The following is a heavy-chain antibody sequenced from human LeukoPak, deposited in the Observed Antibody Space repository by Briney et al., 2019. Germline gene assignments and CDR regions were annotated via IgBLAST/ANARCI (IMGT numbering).Heavy chain of an antibody. D-gene: IGHD3-22*01. J-gene: IGHJ4*02. V-gene: IGHV3-9*01. CDR2: ISWNSGSI. CDR3: AKDITRYYDSSGYLIGSFDY. Sequence: PGGSLRLSCAASGFTFDDYAMHWVRQAPGKGLEWVSGISWNSGSIGYADSVKGRFTISRDNAKNSLYLQMNSLRAEDTALYYCAKDITRYYDSSGYLIGSFDYWGQGTLVTVSS. CDR1: GFTFDDYA.